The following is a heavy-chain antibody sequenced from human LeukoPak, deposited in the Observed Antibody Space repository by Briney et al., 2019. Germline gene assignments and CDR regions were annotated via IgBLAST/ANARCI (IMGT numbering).Heavy chain of an antibody. Sequence: ASVKVSCKASGYTLTAYYLHWVRQAPGQGLEWMGWINPSSGGTNYAQKFQGRVTMTRDTSTTTVYMEVSSLRSADTALYYCARDPEANWAFFDHWGQGTLVTVSS. V-gene: IGHV1-2*02. CDR2: INPSSGGT. D-gene: IGHD7-27*01. CDR3: ARDPEANWAFFDH. CDR1: GYTLTAYY. J-gene: IGHJ4*02.